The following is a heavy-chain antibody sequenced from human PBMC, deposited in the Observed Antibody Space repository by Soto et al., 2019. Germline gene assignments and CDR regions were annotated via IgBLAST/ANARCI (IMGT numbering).Heavy chain of an antibody. V-gene: IGHV1-18*01. CDR2: ISAYNGNT. CDR3: AGGMTTVTYYYFDY. D-gene: IGHD4-17*01. J-gene: IGHJ4*02. Sequence: GASVKVSCKASGYTFTSYGISWGRQAPGQGLEWMGWISAYNGNTNYAQKLQGRVTMTTDTSTSTAYMELRSLRSDDTAVYYCAGGMTTVTYYYFDYWGQGTLVTVSS. CDR1: GYTFTSYG.